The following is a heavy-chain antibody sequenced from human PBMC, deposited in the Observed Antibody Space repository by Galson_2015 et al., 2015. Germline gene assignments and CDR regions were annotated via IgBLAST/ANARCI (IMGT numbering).Heavy chain of an antibody. CDR1: GGSISSSSYY. V-gene: IGHV4-39*07. CDR3: ARDLLAAAGNWFDP. J-gene: IGHJ5*02. CDR2: IYYSGST. D-gene: IGHD6-13*01. Sequence: SEPLSLTCTVSGGSISSSSYYWGWLRQPPGKGLEWIGSIYYSGSTYYNPSLKSRVTISVDTSKNQFSLKLSSVTAADTAVYYCARDLLAAAGNWFDPWGQGTLVTVSS.